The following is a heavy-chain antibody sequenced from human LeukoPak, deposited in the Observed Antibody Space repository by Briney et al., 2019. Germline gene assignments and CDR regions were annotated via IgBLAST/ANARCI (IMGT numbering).Heavy chain of an antibody. CDR2: ISSSSSYI. D-gene: IGHD3-3*01. Sequence: GGSLRPSCAASGFTFSSYSMNWVRQAPGKGLEWVSSISSSSSYIYYADSVKGRFAISRDNAKNSLYLQMNSLRAEDTAVYHCARQGITIFGVVNDYWGQGTLVTVSS. CDR1: GFTFSSYS. CDR3: ARQGITIFGVVNDY. J-gene: IGHJ4*02. V-gene: IGHV3-21*01.